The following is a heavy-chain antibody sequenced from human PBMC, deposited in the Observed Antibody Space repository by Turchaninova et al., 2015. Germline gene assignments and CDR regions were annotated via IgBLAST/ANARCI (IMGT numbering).Heavy chain of an antibody. Sequence: EVQLVQSGAAVKKPGESLKISCKGSGYSFTTYWIGWVRQMPGKGLESMGIIYPGDSDTRYSLSFRGQVTISADKSISTAYLHWSSLKASDTAMYYCVQQQLVSGPLDYWGQGTLVTVSS. V-gene: IGHV5-51*01. CDR1: GYSFTTYW. D-gene: IGHD1-1*01. CDR2: IYPGDSDT. CDR3: VQQQLVSGPLDY. J-gene: IGHJ4*02.